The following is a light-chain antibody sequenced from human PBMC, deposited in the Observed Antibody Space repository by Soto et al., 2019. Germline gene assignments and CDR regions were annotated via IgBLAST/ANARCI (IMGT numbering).Light chain of an antibody. CDR3: QQRQYWSPIT. V-gene: IGKV3-11*01. CDR2: DAS. CDR1: QSVSSY. Sequence: VLTQSPATLSLSPGERATLSCRASQSVSSYLAWYQQKPGQAPRLLIYDASNRATGIPARFSGSGSGTDFTLTISSLEPEDFAIYYCQQRQYWSPITFGQGTRLEIK. J-gene: IGKJ5*01.